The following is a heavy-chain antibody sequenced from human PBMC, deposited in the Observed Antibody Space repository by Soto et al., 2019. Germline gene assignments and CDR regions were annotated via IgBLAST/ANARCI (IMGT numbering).Heavy chain of an antibody. J-gene: IGHJ6*02. Sequence: QVQLQQWGAGLLKPSETLSLTCAVYGGSFSGYYWSWIRQPPGKGLEWIGEINHSGRTNYNPSLKSRVTISVDTSKSQFSLKLSSVTAADTAVYYCARGRSYYGSGSYPNYYYGMDVWGQGTTVTVSS. D-gene: IGHD3-10*01. CDR3: ARGRSYYGSGSYPNYYYGMDV. CDR1: GGSFSGYY. V-gene: IGHV4-34*01. CDR2: INHSGRT.